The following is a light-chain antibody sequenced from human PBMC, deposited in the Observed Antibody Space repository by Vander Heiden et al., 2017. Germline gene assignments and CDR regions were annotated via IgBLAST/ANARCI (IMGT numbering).Light chain of an antibody. V-gene: IGKV3-20*01. Sequence: ETVLTQSPGTLSLSPGERATLSCRASQSVSSSYLAWYQQKPGQAPRLLIYGASSRATGIPDRFSGSGSGTDFTLTISRLEPEDFAVYYCQQYGSSHRFTFGPGTKVDIK. CDR2: GAS. CDR3: QQYGSSHRFT. CDR1: QSVSSSY. J-gene: IGKJ3*01.